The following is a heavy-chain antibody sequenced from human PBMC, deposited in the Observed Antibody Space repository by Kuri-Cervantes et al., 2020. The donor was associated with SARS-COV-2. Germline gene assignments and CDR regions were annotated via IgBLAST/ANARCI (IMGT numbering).Heavy chain of an antibody. V-gene: IGHV5-51*01. J-gene: IGHJ6*03. Sequence: GESLKISCKGSGYSFTSYWIGWVRQMPGKGLEWMGIIYPGDSDTRYSPSFQGQVTISADKSISTAYLQWSSLKASDTAMYYCARHKAYGSGLRVYYYYYMDVWGKGTTVTVSS. CDR1: GYSFTSYW. CDR2: IYPGDSDT. D-gene: IGHD3-10*01. CDR3: ARHKAYGSGLRVYYYYYMDV.